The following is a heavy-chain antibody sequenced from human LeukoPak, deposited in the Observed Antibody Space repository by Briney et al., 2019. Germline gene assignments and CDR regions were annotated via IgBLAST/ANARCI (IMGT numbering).Heavy chain of an antibody. CDR3: ARDYSYGFLN. Sequence: GGSLRLSCAASGFTFSSYRMNWVRQAPGGGREWVSYISGSSRPIYYADSVKGRFTISRDNAKNSLYLQMNSLRAEDTAVYYCARDYSYGFLNWGQGTLVTVSS. CDR2: ISGSSRPI. D-gene: IGHD5-18*01. CDR1: GFTFSSYR. V-gene: IGHV3-48*01. J-gene: IGHJ4*02.